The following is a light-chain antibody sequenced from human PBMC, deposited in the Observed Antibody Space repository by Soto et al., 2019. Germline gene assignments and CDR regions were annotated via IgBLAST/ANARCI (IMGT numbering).Light chain of an antibody. CDR1: QNINSY. CDR2: AAS. J-gene: IGKJ1*01. CDR3: QQSYSTPRST. Sequence: DLQMTQSPSSLSASVGDRVTITCRASQNINSYLNWYQQKPGKAPELLIYAASTLQSGVPSRFSGSGSGTDFNLSISSLQPEDFATYYCQQSYSTPRSTFGQGTKVEI. V-gene: IGKV1-39*01.